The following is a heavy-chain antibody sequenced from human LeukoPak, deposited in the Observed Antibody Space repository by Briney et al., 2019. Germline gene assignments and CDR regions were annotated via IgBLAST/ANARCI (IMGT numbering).Heavy chain of an antibody. CDR2: IHPNNGDT. CDR1: GYTFSGTGWY. D-gene: IGHD3-10*01. Sequence: GDSVKVSCKASGYTFSGTGWYLYWLRQAPGQGLECMGWIHPNNGDTAYAQKFEGRVAMTWDTSISTAYMELRRLRPDDTAVYFCARDGPAQMVDLDYWGQGTLVTVSS. CDR3: ARDGPAQMVDLDY. V-gene: IGHV1-2*02. J-gene: IGHJ4*02.